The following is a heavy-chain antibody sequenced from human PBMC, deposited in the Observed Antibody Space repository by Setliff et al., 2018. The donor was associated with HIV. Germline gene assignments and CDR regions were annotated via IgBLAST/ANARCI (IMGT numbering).Heavy chain of an antibody. CDR1: GGSISSGSYY. J-gene: IGHJ3*02. Sequence: SETLSLTCTVSGGSISSGSYYWSWIRQPTGKGLEWIGHIYTSGGTNYNPSLKSRVTISVDTSKNQFSLKLSSVTAADTAVYYCAEGTLRNYYDSSALPLHDAFDIWGQGTMVTVSS. V-gene: IGHV4-61*09. CDR2: IYTSGGT. CDR3: AEGTLRNYYDSSALPLHDAFDI. D-gene: IGHD3-22*01.